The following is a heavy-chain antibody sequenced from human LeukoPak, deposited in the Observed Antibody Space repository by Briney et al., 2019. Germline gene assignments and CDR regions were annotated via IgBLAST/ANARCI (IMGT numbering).Heavy chain of an antibody. Sequence: GGSLRLSCAAFGFTFSSYAMHWVRQAPGKGLEYVSAISSNGGSTYYANSVKGRFTISRDNSKNTLYLQMNSLRAEDTAVYYCAREAPAYSSGWYPRYYYYYYMDVWGKGTTVTVSS. J-gene: IGHJ6*03. V-gene: IGHV3-64*01. CDR2: ISSNGGST. CDR1: GFTFSSYA. D-gene: IGHD6-19*01. CDR3: AREAPAYSSGWYPRYYYYYYMDV.